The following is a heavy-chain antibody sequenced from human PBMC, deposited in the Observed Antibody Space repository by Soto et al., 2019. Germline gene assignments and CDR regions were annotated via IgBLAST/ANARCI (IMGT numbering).Heavy chain of an antibody. CDR3: ARDGNEVVAAPNWFDP. V-gene: IGHV3-48*01. CDR2: ISSSSSTI. Sequence: GESLKISCAASGFTFSSYSMNWVRQAPGKGLEWVSYISSSSSTIYYGDSVKGRFTISRDNAKNSLYLQMNSLGAEDTAVYYCARDGNEVVAAPNWFDPWGQGTLVTVSS. D-gene: IGHD2-15*01. CDR1: GFTFSSYS. J-gene: IGHJ5*02.